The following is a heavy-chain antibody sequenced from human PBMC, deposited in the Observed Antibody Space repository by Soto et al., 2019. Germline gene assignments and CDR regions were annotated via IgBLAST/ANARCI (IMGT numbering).Heavy chain of an antibody. D-gene: IGHD5-18*01. Sequence: QVQLVQSGAEVKKPGSSVKVSCKASGGTFSSYAISWVRQAPGQGLEWMGGIIPIFVTANYAQKFQGRVTITADESTSTAYMELSSLRSEDTAVYYCARGGPRRGYSYGPFDYWGQGTLVTVSS. CDR1: GGTFSSYA. CDR2: IIPIFVTA. CDR3: ARGGPRRGYSYGPFDY. J-gene: IGHJ4*02. V-gene: IGHV1-69*01.